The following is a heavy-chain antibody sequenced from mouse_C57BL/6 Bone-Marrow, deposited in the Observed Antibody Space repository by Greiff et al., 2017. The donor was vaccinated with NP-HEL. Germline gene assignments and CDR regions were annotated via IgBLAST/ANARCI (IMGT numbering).Heavy chain of an antibody. V-gene: IGHV1-55*01. CDR1: GYTFTSYW. Sequence: QVQLQQPGAELVKPGASVKMSCKASGYTFTSYWITWVKQRPGQGLEWIGDIYPGSGSTNYNEKFKSKATLTVDTSSSTAYMQLSGLTSEDSAVYYCARGGLYSNTFAYWGQGTLVTVSA. D-gene: IGHD2-5*01. J-gene: IGHJ3*01. CDR2: IYPGSGST. CDR3: ARGGLYSNTFAY.